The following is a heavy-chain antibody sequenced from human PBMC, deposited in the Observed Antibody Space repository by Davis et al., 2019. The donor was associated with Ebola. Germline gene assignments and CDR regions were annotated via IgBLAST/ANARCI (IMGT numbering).Heavy chain of an antibody. CDR3: ARDRGNFDY. V-gene: IGHV7-4-1*02. J-gene: IGHJ4*02. CDR2: INTNTGNP. CDR1: GYKLTNYA. Sequence: AASVKVSCKASGYKLTNYAMNWVRQAPGQGLEGMGWINTNTGNPTYAQGFTGRFVFSLDTSVSTAYLQISSLKAEDTAIYYCARDRGNFDYWGQGTLVTVSS. D-gene: IGHD3-10*01.